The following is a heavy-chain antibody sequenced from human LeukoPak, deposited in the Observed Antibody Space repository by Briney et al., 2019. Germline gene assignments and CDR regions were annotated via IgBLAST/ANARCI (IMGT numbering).Heavy chain of an antibody. CDR1: GYTLTELS. D-gene: IGHD3-3*01. V-gene: IGHV1-24*01. CDR2: FDPEDGET. Sequence: VASVKVSCKVSGYTLTELSMHWVRQAPGKGLEWMGGFDPEDGETICAQKFQGRVTMTEDTSTDTAYMELSSLRSEDTAVYYCARPEQEYYDFWSGYYSHYGMDVWGQGTTVTVSS. CDR3: ARPEQEYYDFWSGYYSHYGMDV. J-gene: IGHJ6*02.